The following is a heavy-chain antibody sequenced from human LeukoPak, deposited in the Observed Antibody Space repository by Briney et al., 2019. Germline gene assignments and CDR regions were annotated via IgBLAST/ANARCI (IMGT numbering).Heavy chain of an antibody. CDR1: GFTFSSYS. CDR3: AKDGRGYSYGPGDY. CDR2: ISSSSSTI. J-gene: IGHJ4*02. D-gene: IGHD5-18*01. Sequence: AGGSLRLSCAASGFTFSSYSMNWVRQAPGKGLEWVSYISSSSSTIYYADSVKGRFTISRDNAKNSLYLQMNSLRAEDTALYYCAKDGRGYSYGPGDYWGQGTLVTVSS. V-gene: IGHV3-48*04.